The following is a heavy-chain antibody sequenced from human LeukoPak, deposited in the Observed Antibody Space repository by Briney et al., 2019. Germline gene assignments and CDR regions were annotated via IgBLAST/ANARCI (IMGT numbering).Heavy chain of an antibody. CDR3: ARPGITGTMGYGAFDI. CDR1: GFTFSSYS. V-gene: IGHV3-21*01. CDR2: ISSSSSYI. Sequence: GGSLRLSCAASGFTFSSYSMNWVRQAPGKGLEWVSSISSSSSYIYYADSVRGRFTISRDNAKNSLYLQMNSLRVEDTAVYYCARPGITGTMGYGAFDIWGQGTRVTVSS. J-gene: IGHJ3*02. D-gene: IGHD1-7*01.